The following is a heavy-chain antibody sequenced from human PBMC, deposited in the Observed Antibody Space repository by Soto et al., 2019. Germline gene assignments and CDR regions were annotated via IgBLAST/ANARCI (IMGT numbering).Heavy chain of an antibody. J-gene: IGHJ4*02. D-gene: IGHD3-10*01. CDR1: GVTFTSYA. CDR3: AKGSFGLDY. CDR2: ISKSGDST. V-gene: IGHV3-23*01. Sequence: EVQLLESGGGLVQPGGSLRLSCAASGVTFTSYAMTWVRQVPGEGLQWVSSISKSGDSTYYADSVKGRFTTSRDNSKNTLYLQMNSLRAEDTAIDSCAKGSFGLDYWGKGTLLTVSS.